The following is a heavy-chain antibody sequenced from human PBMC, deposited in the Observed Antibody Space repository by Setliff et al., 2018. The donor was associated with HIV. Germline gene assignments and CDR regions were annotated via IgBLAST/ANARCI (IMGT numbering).Heavy chain of an antibody. J-gene: IGHJ5*02. CDR3: ANLWEVGA. Sequence: GGSLRLSCAGSGFTFSNYVMNWVRLAPGKGLEWVSCISSSSSYIYYGDSVKGRFTIPRDNAKNSLYLQMNSLRVEDTAVYLCANLWEVGAWGQGTLVTVSS. CDR2: ISSSSSYI. CDR1: GFTFSNYV. D-gene: IGHD1-26*01. V-gene: IGHV3-21*04.